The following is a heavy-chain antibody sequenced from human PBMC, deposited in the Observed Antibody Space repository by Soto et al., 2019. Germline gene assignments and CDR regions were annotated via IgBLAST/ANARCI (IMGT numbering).Heavy chain of an antibody. CDR1: GGSISSGGYY. D-gene: IGHD3-22*01. V-gene: IGHV4-31*03. CDR3: ARSQSSGYYSSIDY. CDR2: IYYSGST. J-gene: IGHJ4*02. Sequence: SETLSLTCTVSGGSISSGGYYWSWIRQHPGKGLEWIGYIYYSGSTYYNPSLKSRVTISVDTSKNQFSLKLSSVTAADTAVYYCARSQSSGYYSSIDYWSQGTLVTVSS.